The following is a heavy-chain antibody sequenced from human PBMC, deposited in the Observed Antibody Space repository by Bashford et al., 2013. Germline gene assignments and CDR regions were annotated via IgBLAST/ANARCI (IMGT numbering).Heavy chain of an antibody. CDR1: RHLQQLLL. V-gene: IGHV1-69*04. J-gene: IGHJ6*02. Sequence: SVKVVLQGFWRHLQQLLLSAGCDRPLDKGVEWMGRIIPILGIANYAQKFQGRVTMTTDTSTSTAYMELRSLRSDDTAVYYCARESYRVATSYYYYGMDVWGQGTTVTVSS. D-gene: IGHD5-12*01. CDR2: IIPILGIA. CDR3: ARESYRVATSYYYYGMDV.